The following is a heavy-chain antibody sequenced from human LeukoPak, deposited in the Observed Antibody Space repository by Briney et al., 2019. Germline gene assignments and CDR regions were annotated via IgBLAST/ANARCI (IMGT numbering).Heavy chain of an antibody. CDR2: MRNDGSQI. Sequence: GGSLRLSCAASGFNFDDYGMTWVRQIPGKGLEWVASMRNDGSQIYYADSVKGRFTTSRDNSKNTLYLQMDSLRVEDTAVYYCAKDIGRRIFGVAYDAFHIWGQGTMVTVSS. D-gene: IGHD3-3*01. CDR1: GFNFDDYG. CDR3: AKDIGRRIFGVAYDAFHI. V-gene: IGHV3-30*02. J-gene: IGHJ3*02.